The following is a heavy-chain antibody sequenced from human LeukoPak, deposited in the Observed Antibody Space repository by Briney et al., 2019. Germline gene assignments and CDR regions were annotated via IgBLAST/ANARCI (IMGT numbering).Heavy chain of an antibody. CDR2: IYYSGKT. CDR3: ARYDRSLSKYLDY. V-gene: IGHV4-59*08. D-gene: IGHD3-22*01. J-gene: IGHJ4*02. CDR1: GGSISGYY. Sequence: PSETLSLTCTVSGGSISGYYWSCIRQPPGKGLEWIGWIYYSGKTIYNPSLKSRVTISIDKSNNQFSLNLMSVTAADTAVYYCARYDRSLSKYLDYWGQGTLVTVSS.